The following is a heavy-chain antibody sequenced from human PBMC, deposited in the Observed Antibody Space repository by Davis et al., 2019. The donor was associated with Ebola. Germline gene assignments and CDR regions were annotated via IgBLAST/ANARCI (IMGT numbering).Heavy chain of an antibody. V-gene: IGHV4-4*07. D-gene: IGHD3-10*01. CDR3: ARESDYYLDAFDI. J-gene: IGHJ3*02. CDR1: GGSINNYA. Sequence: PGGSLRLSCTVSGGSINNYAWGWVRQPAGKGLEWIGRIYTTGSTKYNPSLTSRVTMSVDTSKNHFSLKLSSVTAADTAVYYCARESDYYLDAFDIWGQGTMVTVSS. CDR2: IYTTGST.